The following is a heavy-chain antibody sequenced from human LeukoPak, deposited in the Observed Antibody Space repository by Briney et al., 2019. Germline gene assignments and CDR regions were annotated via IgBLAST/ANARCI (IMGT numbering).Heavy chain of an antibody. Sequence: GGPLRLSCAASGFTFSDYYTSWIRQAPGKGLEWVSYISSSGSTIYYADSVKGRFTISRDNSKNTLYLQMNSLRAEDTAVYYCANRAGAYCSSTSCFIDYWGQGTLVTVSS. J-gene: IGHJ4*02. CDR1: GFTFSDYY. D-gene: IGHD2-2*01. V-gene: IGHV3-11*01. CDR2: ISSSGSTI. CDR3: ANRAGAYCSSTSCFIDY.